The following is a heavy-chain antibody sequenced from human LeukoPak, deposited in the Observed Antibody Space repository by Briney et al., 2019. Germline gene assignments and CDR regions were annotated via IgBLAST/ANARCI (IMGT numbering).Heavy chain of an antibody. CDR1: GLTVSSYA. D-gene: IGHD3-10*01. CDR2: IIGSTANT. CDR3: AKYTSGTSYRGLDQ. V-gene: IGHV3-23*01. Sequence: GGSLRLSCGASGLTVSSYAMSWVRQAPGKGLEWVSTIIGSTANTYYADSVKGRFAISRDDSKNTVYLQMNSLRAEDAAVYSCAKYTSGTSYRGLDQWGHGTLVTVSS. J-gene: IGHJ4*01.